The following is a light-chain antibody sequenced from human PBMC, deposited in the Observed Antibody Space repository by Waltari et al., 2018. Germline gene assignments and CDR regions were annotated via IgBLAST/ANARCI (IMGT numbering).Light chain of an antibody. CDR3: QQYGSSPGLT. J-gene: IGKJ3*01. Sequence: EIVLTQSPGTLSLSPGERATLSCRASQSVSSSYLAWYQQNPGQAPRRLIYGASSRATGIPDRFSGSGSGTDFTLTISRLEPEDFAVYYCQQYGSSPGLTFGPGTKVDIK. V-gene: IGKV3-20*01. CDR2: GAS. CDR1: QSVSSSY.